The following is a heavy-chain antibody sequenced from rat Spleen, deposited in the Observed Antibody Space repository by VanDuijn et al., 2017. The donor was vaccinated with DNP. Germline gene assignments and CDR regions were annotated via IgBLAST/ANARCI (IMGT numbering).Heavy chain of an antibody. CDR3: KRDPNYGGYSERFDY. J-gene: IGHJ2*01. CDR2: INYSGST. V-gene: IGHV3-1*01. Sequence: EVQLQESGPGLVEPSQSLSLTCSVTGFSITSYYWAWIRKLPGNKMEWIGYINYSGSTGYNPSLKSRISITRDTSKNQFFLQLNSVTNEDTATYYCKRDPNYGGYSERFDYWGQGVMVTVSS. D-gene: IGHD1-11*01. CDR1: GFSITSYY.